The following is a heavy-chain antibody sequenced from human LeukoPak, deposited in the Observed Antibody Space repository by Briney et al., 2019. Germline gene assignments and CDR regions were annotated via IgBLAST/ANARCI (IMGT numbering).Heavy chain of an antibody. Sequence: GGSLRLSCAASGFTFDDYGVSWVRQAPGKGLEWVAGINWNGGSTGYTDSVKGRFTISRDNAKNSLYLQMNSLRAEDTALYHCARYGSGSHYYYMDVWGKGTTVTVSS. CDR1: GFTFDDYG. J-gene: IGHJ6*03. CDR2: INWNGGST. D-gene: IGHD3-10*01. CDR3: ARYGSGSHYYYMDV. V-gene: IGHV3-20*01.